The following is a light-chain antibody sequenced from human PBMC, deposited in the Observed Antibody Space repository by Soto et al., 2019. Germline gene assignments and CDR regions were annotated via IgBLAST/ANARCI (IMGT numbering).Light chain of an antibody. CDR3: GTWDNRLRPVVV. Sequence: QSVLTQPPSVSAAPGQRVTISCSGSASNIGNNYVSWYQQLPGTAPKLLIYEDDKRPSGIPDRFSGFKSGSSATLDITGLQTGDEAEYYCGTWDNRLRPVVVFGGGTKVTVL. V-gene: IGLV1-51*02. J-gene: IGLJ2*01. CDR1: ASNIGNNY. CDR2: EDD.